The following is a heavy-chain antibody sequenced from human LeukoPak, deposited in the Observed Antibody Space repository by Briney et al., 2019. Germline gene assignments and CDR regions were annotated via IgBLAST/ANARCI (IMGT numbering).Heavy chain of an antibody. V-gene: IGHV1-8*01. D-gene: IGHD3-22*01. CDR3: TFSYDSSGYLIR. Sequence: ASVKVSCKASGYTFISYDINWVRQATGQGREWMGWMNPNSGNTGYARKFQGRVTMTRNTSISTAYMELSSLRSENMAVYYCTFSYDSSGYLIRWGQGTLVTVSS. J-gene: IGHJ4*02. CDR1: GYTFISYD. CDR2: MNPNSGNT.